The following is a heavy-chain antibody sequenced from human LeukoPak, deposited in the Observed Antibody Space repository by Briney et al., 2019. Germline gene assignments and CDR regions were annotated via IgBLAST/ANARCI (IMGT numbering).Heavy chain of an antibody. V-gene: IGHV1-3*01. D-gene: IGHD1-26*01. Sequence: ASVKVSCKASGYTFTSYAIHWVRQAPGQRLEWMGWISAGNGNTKYSQNFQGRVTFISNTSATTAFMELSSLRSEDAAVYYCARDSGSGNNDYWGRGTLVTVSS. J-gene: IGHJ4*02. CDR3: ARDSGSGNNDY. CDR2: ISAGNGNT. CDR1: GYTFTSYA.